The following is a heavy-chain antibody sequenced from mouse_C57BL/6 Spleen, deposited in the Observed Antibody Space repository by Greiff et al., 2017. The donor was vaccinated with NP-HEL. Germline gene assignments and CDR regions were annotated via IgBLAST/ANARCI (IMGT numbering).Heavy chain of an antibody. CDR3: ARHLDYYGSSPFAY. V-gene: IGHV5-6*01. D-gene: IGHD1-1*01. CDR1: GFTFSSYG. CDR2: ISSGGSYT. J-gene: IGHJ3*01. Sequence: EVQLVESGGDLVKPGGSLKLSCAASGFTFSSYGMSWVRQTPDKRLEWVATISSGGSYTYYPDSVKGRFTISRDNAKNTLCLQMSSLKSEDTAMYYCARHLDYYGSSPFAYWGQGNLVAVSA.